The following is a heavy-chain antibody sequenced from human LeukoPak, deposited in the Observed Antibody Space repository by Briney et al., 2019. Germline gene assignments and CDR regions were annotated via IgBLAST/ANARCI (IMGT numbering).Heavy chain of an antibody. CDR2: IIPIFGTA. J-gene: IGHJ6*03. Sequence: GASVKVSCKASGGTFSSYAISWVRQAPGQGLEWMGGIIPIFGTANYAQKFQGRVTITADESTSTAYMELSSLRSEDTVVYYCARGDVGRNYYYMDVWGKGTTVTVSS. CDR1: GGTFSSYA. V-gene: IGHV1-69*13. D-gene: IGHD1-26*01. CDR3: ARGDVGRNYYYMDV.